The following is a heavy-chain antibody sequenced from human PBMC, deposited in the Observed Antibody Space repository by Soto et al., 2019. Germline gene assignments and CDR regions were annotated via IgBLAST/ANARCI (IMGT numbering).Heavy chain of an antibody. J-gene: IGHJ6*02. CDR1: GFTFSSYE. CDR3: ARGRGYSYGPTIMDV. D-gene: IGHD5-18*01. V-gene: IGHV3-48*03. CDR2: ISSSGSTI. Sequence: PGGSLRLSCAASGFTFSSYEMNWVRQAPGKGLEWVSNISSSGSTIYYADSVKGRFTISRDNAKNSLYLQMNSLRAEDTAVYYCARGRGYSYGPTIMDVWGQGTTVTVSS.